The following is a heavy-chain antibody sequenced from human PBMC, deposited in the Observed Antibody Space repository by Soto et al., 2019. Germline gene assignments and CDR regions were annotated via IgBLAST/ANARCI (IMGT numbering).Heavy chain of an antibody. CDR1: GFTFSSYG. D-gene: IGHD4-17*01. CDR3: ARGFGNDYGDYGDY. Sequence: GGSLRLSCAASGFTFSSYGMHWVRQAPGKGLEWVAVIWYDGSNKYYADSVKGRFTISRDNSKNTLYLQMNSLRAEDTAVYYCARGFGNDYGDYGDYWGQGTLVTVSS. J-gene: IGHJ4*02. CDR2: IWYDGSNK. V-gene: IGHV3-33*01.